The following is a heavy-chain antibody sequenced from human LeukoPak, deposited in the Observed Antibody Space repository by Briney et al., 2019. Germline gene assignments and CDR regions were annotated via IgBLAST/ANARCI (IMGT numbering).Heavy chain of an antibody. V-gene: IGHV1-69*06. CDR3: ARGAMPYSSGSHGIFDY. Sequence: ASVKVSCKASGGTFSSYAISWVRQAPGQGLEWMGGIIPIFGTANYAQKFQGRVTITADKSTSTAYMELSSLRSEDTAVYYCARGAMPYSSGSHGIFDYWAREPWSPSPQ. CDR2: IIPIFGTA. J-gene: IGHJ4*02. CDR1: GGTFSSYA. D-gene: IGHD6-19*01.